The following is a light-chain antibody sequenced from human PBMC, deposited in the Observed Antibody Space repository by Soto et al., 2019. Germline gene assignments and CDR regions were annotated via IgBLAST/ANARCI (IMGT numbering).Light chain of an antibody. Sequence: EIMMTQSPDTLSLSPGERATLSCRASQTVSSNYLAWCQQRPGQAPRLLIYDASNRATGIPARFSGSGSGTDFTLTISSLEPEDFAVYYCQQRSNWPLTFAGGTKVDI. V-gene: IGKV3D-20*02. J-gene: IGKJ4*01. CDR2: DAS. CDR3: QQRSNWPLT. CDR1: QTVSSNY.